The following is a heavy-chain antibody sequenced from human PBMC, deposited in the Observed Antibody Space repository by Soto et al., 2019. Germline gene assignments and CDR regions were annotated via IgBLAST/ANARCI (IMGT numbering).Heavy chain of an antibody. Sequence: EVQLLESGGGLVQPGGSLRLSCAASGFSFDDYAMTWVRQAAGKGLEWVSAISGSGDNTYYAYSVKGRFTIARDNSKNTLYLQLNSLRAEDTDVYYCAKGYYSGYDLAYFDYWGQGTLVTVSS. CDR2: ISGSGDNT. D-gene: IGHD5-12*01. CDR3: AKGYYSGYDLAYFDY. CDR1: GFSFDDYA. J-gene: IGHJ4*02. V-gene: IGHV3-23*01.